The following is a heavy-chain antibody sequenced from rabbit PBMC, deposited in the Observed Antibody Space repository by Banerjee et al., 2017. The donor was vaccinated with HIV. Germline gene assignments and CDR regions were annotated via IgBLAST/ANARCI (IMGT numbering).Heavy chain of an antibody. CDR2: IGTGSGST. Sequence: QEQLEESGGGLVKPGASLTLTCKASGFSFSNGYYMCWVRQAPGKGLEWIGCIGTGSGSTWYASWAKGRFTVSKTSSTTVTLQMTSLTAADTATYFCARGLTGSPSLWGQGTLVTVS. CDR3: ARGLTGSPSL. J-gene: IGHJ3*01. V-gene: IGHV1S45*01. D-gene: IGHD4-2*01. CDR1: GFSFSNGYY.